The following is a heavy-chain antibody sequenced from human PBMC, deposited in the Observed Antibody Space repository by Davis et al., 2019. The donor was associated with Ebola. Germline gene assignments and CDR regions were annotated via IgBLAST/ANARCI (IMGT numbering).Heavy chain of an antibody. Sequence: GGSLRLSCKVSGDTFPTYWIGWVRQMPGKGLEWMGNIYLGDSDIRYSPSFQGHVSISADKSTGTAYLQWGSLRASDTAIYYCARLRWGSSWFAPFDYWGLGTVVTVSS. D-gene: IGHD6-19*01. J-gene: IGHJ4*02. V-gene: IGHV5-51*01. CDR2: IYLGDSDI. CDR1: GDTFPTYW. CDR3: ARLRWGSSWFAPFDY.